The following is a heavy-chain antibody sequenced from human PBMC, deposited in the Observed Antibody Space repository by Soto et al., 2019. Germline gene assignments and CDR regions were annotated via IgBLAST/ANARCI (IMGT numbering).Heavy chain of an antibody. CDR2: VYNSGST. V-gene: IGHV4-59*01. Sequence: ETLSLTCTVSGGSISSNYWTWIRQPPGKGLEWIGYVYNSGSTNYNPSLKSRVTISEDTSKSQFSLKVNSMTAADTAVYYCARYRREAVAGYTLDNWGQGILVTVSS. J-gene: IGHJ4*02. CDR1: GGSISSNY. CDR3: ARYRREAVAGYTLDN. D-gene: IGHD6-13*01.